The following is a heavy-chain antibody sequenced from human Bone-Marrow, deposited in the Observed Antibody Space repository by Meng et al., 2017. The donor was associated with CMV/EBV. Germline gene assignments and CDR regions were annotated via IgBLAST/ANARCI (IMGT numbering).Heavy chain of an antibody. CDR1: GGSISSSNW. Sequence: LTCAVSGGSISSSNWWGWVRQPPGKELEWIGEIYHSGSTNYNPSLKSRVTISVDKSKNQFSLKLSSVTAADTAVYYCARVGAARASDYWGQGTLVTVSS. J-gene: IGHJ4*02. CDR2: IYHSGST. CDR3: ARVGAARASDY. V-gene: IGHV4-4*02. D-gene: IGHD6-6*01.